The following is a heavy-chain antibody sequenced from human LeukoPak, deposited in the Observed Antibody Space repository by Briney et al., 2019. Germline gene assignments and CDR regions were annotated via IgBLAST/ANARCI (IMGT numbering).Heavy chain of an antibody. V-gene: IGHV4-59*08. CDR1: GGSISSYY. Sequence: SETLSLTCTVSGGSISSYYWSWIRQPPGKGLEWIGYIYYSGSTNYNPSLKSRVTISVDTSKNQFSLKLSSVTAADTAVYYCASHYGSGSYYNQGAFDIWGQGTMDTVSS. J-gene: IGHJ3*02. D-gene: IGHD3-10*01. CDR3: ASHYGSGSYYNQGAFDI. CDR2: IYYSGST.